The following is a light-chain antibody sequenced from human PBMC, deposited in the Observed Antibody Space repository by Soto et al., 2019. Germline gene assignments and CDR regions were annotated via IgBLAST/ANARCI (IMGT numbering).Light chain of an antibody. CDR2: QIS. Sequence: DVVLTQTPLSSPVTLGQPASISCRSSQSLVYSDGNTYLSWLQQRPGQPPRLLIYQISNRFSGVPDIFSGSGAGTDFTLKISRVEAEDVGVYYCMQFAHFPRTFGQGTKLEI. V-gene: IGKV2-24*01. CDR3: MQFAHFPRT. J-gene: IGKJ1*01. CDR1: QSLVYSDGNTY.